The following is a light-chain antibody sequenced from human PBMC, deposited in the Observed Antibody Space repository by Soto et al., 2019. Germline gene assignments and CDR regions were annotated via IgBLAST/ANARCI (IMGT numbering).Light chain of an antibody. CDR2: AAS. Sequence: DIQMTQSPSSLSASVGDRVTITCRASQSISSYLNWYQQKPGKAPKLLIYAASSLQSGVPSRFSGSGSGTDFTLTISSLQPEDFATYSCQQSYSTPRGYTFGQGTKLEIK. J-gene: IGKJ2*01. CDR1: QSISSY. V-gene: IGKV1-39*01. CDR3: QQSYSTPRGYT.